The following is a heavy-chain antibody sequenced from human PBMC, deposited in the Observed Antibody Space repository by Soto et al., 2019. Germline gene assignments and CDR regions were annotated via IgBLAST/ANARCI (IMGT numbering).Heavy chain of an antibody. Sequence: QVQLVQSGVGVKKPGSSVKVSCKASGDTFRNYAFTWVRQAPGHGLEWMGTIIPLFSTRYAQKFQGRVTMTADESTSTVYMDLSSLKSDDTAVYYCARDPGIAVVGRGTSFEHWGQGTLVTVSS. D-gene: IGHD6-19*01. CDR2: IIPLFST. CDR3: ARDPGIAVVGRGTSFEH. CDR1: GDTFRNYA. J-gene: IGHJ4*02. V-gene: IGHV1-69*18.